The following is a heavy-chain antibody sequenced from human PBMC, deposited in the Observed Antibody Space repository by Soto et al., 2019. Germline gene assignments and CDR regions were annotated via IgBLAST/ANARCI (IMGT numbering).Heavy chain of an antibody. D-gene: IGHD2-15*01. CDR1: GYSCTDYG. Sequence: RGEFMQISCKGFGYSCTDYGISRVRQMTRKGLEWMGRIDPSDSYTNYSPSFQGPVPLSADKSISTAYLQWSSLKASDTAMYYCASPLLERGAALYYYCYGMDVRGKGTTVTVSS. CDR2: IDPSDSYT. V-gene: IGHV5-10-1*01. CDR3: ASPLLERGAALYYYCYGMDV. J-gene: IGHJ6*01.